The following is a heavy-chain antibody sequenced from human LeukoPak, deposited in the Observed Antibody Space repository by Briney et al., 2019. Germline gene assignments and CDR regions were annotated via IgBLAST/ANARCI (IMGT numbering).Heavy chain of an antibody. Sequence: KPSETLSLTCTVSGDSITSSSYYWGWIRLPPGKGLEWIGSIYYTGDTYYNPSLKSRVTISVDTSKNQFSLKLDSVTAADTAVYYCTRPRGGAVAVDYWGQGTLVTVSS. CDR2: IYYTGDT. D-gene: IGHD6-19*01. CDR1: GDSITSSSYY. V-gene: IGHV4-39*01. CDR3: TRPRGGAVAVDY. J-gene: IGHJ4*02.